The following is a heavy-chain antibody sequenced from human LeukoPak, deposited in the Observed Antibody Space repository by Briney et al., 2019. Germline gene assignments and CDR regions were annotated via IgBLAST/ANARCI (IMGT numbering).Heavy chain of an antibody. CDR1: GGSISSYC. D-gene: IGHD3-3*01. CDR2: IYYSGST. J-gene: IGHJ3*02. Sequence: SETLSLTCTVSGGSISSYCWSWIRQPPGKGLEWIGYIYYSGSTNYNPSLKSRVTISVDTSKNQFSLKLSSVTAADTAVYYCARSSITIFGVVIDAFDIWGQGTMVTVSS. V-gene: IGHV4-59*01. CDR3: ARSSITIFGVVIDAFDI.